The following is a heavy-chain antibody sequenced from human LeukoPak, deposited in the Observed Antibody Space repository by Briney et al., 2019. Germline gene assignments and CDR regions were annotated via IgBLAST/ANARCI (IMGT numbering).Heavy chain of an antibody. V-gene: IGHV1-69*05. CDR2: IIPIFGTA. CDR1: GGTFSSYA. CDR3: ARHYYGSGSYPDAFDI. Sequence: ASVKVSCKASGGTFSSYAISWVRQAPGQGPEWMGGIIPIFGTANYAQKFQGRVTMTTDTSTSTAYMELRSLRSDDTAVYYCARHYYGSGSYPDAFDIWGQGTMVTVSS. D-gene: IGHD3-10*01. J-gene: IGHJ3*02.